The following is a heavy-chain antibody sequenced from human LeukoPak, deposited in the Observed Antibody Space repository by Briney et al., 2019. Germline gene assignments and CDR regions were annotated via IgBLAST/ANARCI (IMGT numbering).Heavy chain of an antibody. CDR1: GFTFSSYG. D-gene: IGHD1-26*01. CDR2: IRYDGSNK. Sequence: PGGSLRLSCAASGFTFSSYGMHWVRQAPGKGLEWVAFIRYDGSNKYYADSVKGRFTISRDNSKNTLYLQMNSLRAEDTAVYYCAKNYYAGAYYGWFAPWGQGTLVTVAS. CDR3: AKNYYAGAYYGWFAP. V-gene: IGHV3-30*02. J-gene: IGHJ5*02.